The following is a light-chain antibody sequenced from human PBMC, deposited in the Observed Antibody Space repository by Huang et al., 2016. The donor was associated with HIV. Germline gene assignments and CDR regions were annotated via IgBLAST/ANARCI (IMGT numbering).Light chain of an antibody. Sequence: IVMTQSPATLSVSPGERVTVSCRANRSVSSNLAWYQQRPGQAPRLLIYGSSTRAPVIPARFSGSGSGTDFSLTISSLQSEEFALYYCQQYNNWLLSFGGGTRVDI. CDR2: GSS. V-gene: IGKV3-15*01. CDR1: RSVSSN. J-gene: IGKJ4*01. CDR3: QQYNNWLLS.